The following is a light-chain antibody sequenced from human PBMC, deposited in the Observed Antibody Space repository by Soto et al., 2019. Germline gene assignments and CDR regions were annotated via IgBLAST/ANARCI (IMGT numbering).Light chain of an antibody. CDR2: AAS. V-gene: IGKV1-39*01. CDR1: QTISTY. J-gene: IGKJ3*01. CDR3: RQSYRTPLT. Sequence: DIQMTQSPSSVSASVGDRVTITCRASQTISTYLNWYQQKPGKAPKLLIHAASSLQSGVPSRFSGSGSGTDFTLTISSLQPEDFATYYCRQSYRTPLTFGPGTKVDI.